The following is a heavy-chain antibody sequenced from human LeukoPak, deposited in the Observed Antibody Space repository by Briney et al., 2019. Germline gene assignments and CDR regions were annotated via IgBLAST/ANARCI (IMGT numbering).Heavy chain of an antibody. CDR3: AKDSAWFELHYFDY. CDR1: GFTFDSYA. J-gene: IGHJ4*02. Sequence: SGGSLRLSCVASGFTFDSYAMTWVRQAPGKGLEWISSISLSGGSTYYADSVKGRLTISRDNSRNTLYLQMNSLRAEDTAVYYCAKDSAWFELHYFDYWGQGTLVTVSS. D-gene: IGHD3-10*01. CDR2: ISLSGGST. V-gene: IGHV3-23*01.